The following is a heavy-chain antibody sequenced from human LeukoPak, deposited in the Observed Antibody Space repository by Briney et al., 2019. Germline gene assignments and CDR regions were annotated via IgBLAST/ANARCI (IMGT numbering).Heavy chain of an antibody. CDR2: ISGSGGST. CDR3: AKDLRLRAMIVVVSAFDI. J-gene: IGHJ3*02. D-gene: IGHD3-22*01. Sequence: QTGGSLRLSCAASGFTFSSYAMSWVRQAPGKGLEWVSAISGSGGSTYYADSVKGRFTISRDNSKNTLYLQMNSLRAEDTAVYYCAKDLRLRAMIVVVSAFDIWGQRTMVTVSS. CDR1: GFTFSSYA. V-gene: IGHV3-23*01.